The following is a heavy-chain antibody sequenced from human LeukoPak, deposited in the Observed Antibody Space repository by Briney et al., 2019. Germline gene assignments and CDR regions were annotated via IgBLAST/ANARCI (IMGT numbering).Heavy chain of an antibody. CDR3: ARDPTYCSSTSCYPDY. Sequence: LSGRSLRLSCAASGFTFSSYAMHWVRQAPGKGLEWVAVISYDGSNKYYADSGKGRFTISRDNSKNTLYLQMNSPRAEDTAVYYCARDPTYCSSTSCYPDYWGQGTLVTVSS. CDR1: GFTFSSYA. D-gene: IGHD2-2*01. CDR2: ISYDGSNK. V-gene: IGHV3-30*01. J-gene: IGHJ4*02.